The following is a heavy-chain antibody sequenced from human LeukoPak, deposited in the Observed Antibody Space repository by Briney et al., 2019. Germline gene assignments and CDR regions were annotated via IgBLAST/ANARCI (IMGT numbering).Heavy chain of an antibody. J-gene: IGHJ6*03. V-gene: IGHV3-11*01. CDR3: AREPYYYGSGSYYRDYYMDV. Sequence: GGSLRLSCAASGFTFSDYYMSWIRQAPGKGLEWVSYISSSGSAIYYADSVKGRFTISRDNAKNSLYLQTNSLRAEDTAVYYCAREPYYYGSGSYYRDYYMDVWGKGTTVTVSS. CDR1: GFTFSDYY. D-gene: IGHD3-10*01. CDR2: ISSSGSAI.